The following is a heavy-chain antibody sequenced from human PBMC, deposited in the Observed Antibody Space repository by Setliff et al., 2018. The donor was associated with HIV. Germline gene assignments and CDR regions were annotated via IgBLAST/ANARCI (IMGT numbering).Heavy chain of an antibody. J-gene: IGHJ5*02. D-gene: IGHD2-2*01. CDR1: GTPISSGT. V-gene: IGHV4-59*01. CDR2: IYNTETT. CDR3: ARGGTSSNWFDP. Sequence: VSGTPISSGTWSWIRQPPGKGLQWIGFIYNTETTNYNPSLKSRVTISLDTSKNQFSLKLTSLTAADTAVYYCARGGTSSNWFDPWGQGTLVTVSS.